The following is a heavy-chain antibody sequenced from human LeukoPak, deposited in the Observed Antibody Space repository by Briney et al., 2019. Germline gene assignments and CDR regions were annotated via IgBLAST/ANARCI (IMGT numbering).Heavy chain of an antibody. CDR1: GFPFTSYA. CDR2: VSANGFDK. CDR3: ARDVGVTGIPLDY. J-gene: IGHJ4*02. Sequence: GGSLRLSCAASGFPFTSYAIHWVRQAPGKGLEWVAIVSANGFDKYHGDSVRARFTISRDNSKNTVYLQMSSLRVEDTALYFCARDVGVTGIPLDYWGPGTLVTVSS. V-gene: IGHV3-30*04. D-gene: IGHD1-20*01.